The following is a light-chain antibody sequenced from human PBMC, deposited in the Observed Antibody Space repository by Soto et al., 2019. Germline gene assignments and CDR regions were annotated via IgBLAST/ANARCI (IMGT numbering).Light chain of an antibody. V-gene: IGKV1-33*01. CDR2: DAS. Sequence: DGQMNQSPSSLSASVGDRVTITCPASQDISNYLNWYQQKPGKAPKLLIYDASNLETGVPSRFSGGGSGTDFTCTISSLQPEYIATYYFQQYDNLPRTFGQGTRREIK. CDR3: QQYDNLPRT. CDR1: QDISNY. J-gene: IGKJ5*01.